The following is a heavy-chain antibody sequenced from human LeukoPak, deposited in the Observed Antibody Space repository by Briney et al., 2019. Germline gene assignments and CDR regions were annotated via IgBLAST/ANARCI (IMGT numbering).Heavy chain of an antibody. CDR1: GYTFTSYY. CDR2: INPSGGST. Sequence: ASVKVSCKASGYTFTSYYMHWVRQAPGQGLEWMGIINPSGGSTSYAQKFQGRVTMTRDMSTSTVYMELSSLRSEDTAVYYCARELGITMARGVRYYYYMDVWGKGTTVTVSS. D-gene: IGHD3-10*01. V-gene: IGHV1-46*01. J-gene: IGHJ6*03. CDR3: ARELGITMARGVRYYYYMDV.